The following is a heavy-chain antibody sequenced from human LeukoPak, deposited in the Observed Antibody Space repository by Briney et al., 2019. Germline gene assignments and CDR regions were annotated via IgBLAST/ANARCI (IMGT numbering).Heavy chain of an antibody. CDR2: ISGGSTTM. V-gene: IGHV3-48*01. Sequence: GGSLRLSCAASAFTFSTYTMFWVRQAPGKGLEWVSYISGGSTTMYYADSVKGRFTISRDNAKNSLFLQMNSLRAEDTAVYYCARRSGYSYYGMTSGAKGPRSPSP. CDR3: ARRSGYSYYGMTS. D-gene: IGHD3-3*01. J-gene: IGHJ6*02. CDR1: AFTFSTYT.